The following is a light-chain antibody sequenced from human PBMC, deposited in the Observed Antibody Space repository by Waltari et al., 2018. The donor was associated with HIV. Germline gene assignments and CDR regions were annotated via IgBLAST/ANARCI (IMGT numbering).Light chain of an antibody. J-gene: IGLJ2*01. CDR2: EVN. CDR3: CSYAGRSTLV. Sequence: QSALTQPASVSGSLGQSITISCTGTSSDVGSYNLVSCYQHHPGKAPKLMIYEVNKRPSGVSNRFSGSKSGNTASLTISGLQAEDEVDYYCCSYAGRSTLVFGGGTRLTVL. V-gene: IGLV2-23*02. CDR1: SSDVGSYNL.